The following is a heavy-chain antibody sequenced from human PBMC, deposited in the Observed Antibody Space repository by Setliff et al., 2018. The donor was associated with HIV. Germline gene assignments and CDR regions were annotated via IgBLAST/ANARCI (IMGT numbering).Heavy chain of an antibody. CDR2: IDHLGST. D-gene: IGHD1-1*01. J-gene: IGHJ3*01. Sequence: SETLSLTCAVYGGSFSGYYWSWIRQPPGKGLEWIGEIDHLGSTNYNPSLKTRVTISVDTSKNQFSLNLNSVTPAETDVYYCERGPQLQRRGNDTFDVWGQGTMVTVSS. V-gene: IGHV4-34*01. CDR1: GGSFSGYY. CDR3: ERGPQLQRRGNDTFDV.